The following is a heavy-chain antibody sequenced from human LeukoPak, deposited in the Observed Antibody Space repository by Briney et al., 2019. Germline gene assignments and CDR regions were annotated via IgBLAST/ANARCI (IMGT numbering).Heavy chain of an antibody. J-gene: IGHJ4*02. CDR1: GGSLSYYY. Sequence: SETLSLTCAVYGGSLSYYYWSWIRQSPEKGLEWIGEINRSGSTNYNPSLKSRVTISVDTSKNQFSLKLSSVAAADTAVYYCARGGFYRGDDCYVDYWGQGTLVTVSS. CDR3: ARGGFYRGDDCYVDY. V-gene: IGHV4-34*01. D-gene: IGHD2-21*02. CDR2: INRSGST.